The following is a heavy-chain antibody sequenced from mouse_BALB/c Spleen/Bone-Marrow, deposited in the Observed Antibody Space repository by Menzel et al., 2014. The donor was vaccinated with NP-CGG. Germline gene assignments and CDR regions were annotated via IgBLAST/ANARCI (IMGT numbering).Heavy chain of an antibody. Sequence: VKLVESGAELVKPGASVKLSCKASGYTFTSYYLYWVKPRPGQGLEWIGEINPSNGGTNFNERFKSKASLTVDKSSSTAYMQLNSLTSEDSAVYYCTRRSLLSDYYPMDYWGQGTSVTVSS. CDR3: TRRSLLSDYYPMDY. J-gene: IGHJ4*01. CDR2: INPSNGGT. V-gene: IGHV1S81*02. D-gene: IGHD2-10*01. CDR1: GYTFTSYY.